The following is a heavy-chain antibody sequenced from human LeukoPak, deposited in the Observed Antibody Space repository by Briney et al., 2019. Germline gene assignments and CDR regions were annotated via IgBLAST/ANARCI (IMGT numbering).Heavy chain of an antibody. CDR2: ISSSSSYI. CDR3: ASRQGFDY. Sequence: TGGSLRLSCAASGFTFSSYSMNWVRQAPGKGLEWVSYISSSSSYIYYADSVKGRFTISRDNAKNSLYLQMNSLRAGDTAVYYCASRQGFDYWGQGTLVTVSS. J-gene: IGHJ4*02. V-gene: IGHV3-21*01. CDR1: GFTFSSYS.